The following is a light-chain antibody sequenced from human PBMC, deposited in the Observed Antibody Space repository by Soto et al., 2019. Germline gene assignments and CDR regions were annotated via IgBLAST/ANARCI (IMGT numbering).Light chain of an antibody. CDR1: QSLSSGY. CDR2: GAS. Sequence: EIVLAQSPGTLSLSAGERATLSFRASQSLSSGYLVWYQQQPGQAPRLLIYGASTRPTASPERFSGSGSATDSTPTISSMQSEDFAVYYCQQYNTSRPITFGQGTRLENK. J-gene: IGKJ5*01. V-gene: IGKV3-20*01. CDR3: QQYNTSRPIT.